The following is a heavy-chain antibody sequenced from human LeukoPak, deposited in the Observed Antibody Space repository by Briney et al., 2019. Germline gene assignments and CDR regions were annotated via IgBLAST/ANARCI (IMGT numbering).Heavy chain of an antibody. CDR1: GGSISSSS. Sequence: SETLSLTCTVSGGSISSSSWSWVRQDPGKRLEWIGFIWYSGDTDYNPSLRSRVTISVDTSKNQFSLKLNSVTAADTAVYYCARDDHSPHYHYAMASGAKGSRSPSP. J-gene: IGHJ6*02. D-gene: IGHD4-11*01. CDR3: ARDDHSPHYHYAMAS. CDR2: IWYSGDT. V-gene: IGHV4-59*01.